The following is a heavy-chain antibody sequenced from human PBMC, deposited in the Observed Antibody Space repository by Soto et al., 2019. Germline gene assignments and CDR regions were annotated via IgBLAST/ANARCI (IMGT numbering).Heavy chain of an antibody. CDR1: GFTFSAFP. Sequence: PGGSLRLSCTASGFTFSAFPIHWVRQASGKGLEWVGRIRSRINGHATAYGESVTGRFTISRDDSRDTAYRQMTTLKIEDTAVYYCVRQSTEGYRKNNWFATWGQGTLVTVSS. D-gene: IGHD3-10*01. CDR2: IRSRINGHAT. CDR3: VRQSTEGYRKNNWFAT. J-gene: IGHJ5*02. V-gene: IGHV3-73*01.